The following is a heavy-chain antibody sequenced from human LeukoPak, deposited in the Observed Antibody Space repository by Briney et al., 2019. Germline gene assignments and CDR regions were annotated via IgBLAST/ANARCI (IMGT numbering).Heavy chain of an antibody. V-gene: IGHV4-39*01. Sequence: SETLSLTCTVSGGSISSSSYYWGWIRQPPGKGLEWIGSIYYSGSTYYNPFLKSRVTISVDTSKNQFSLKLSSATAADTAVYYCARHCSSTSCSFDYWGQGTLVTVSS. J-gene: IGHJ4*02. D-gene: IGHD2-2*01. CDR1: GGSISSSSYY. CDR2: IYYSGST. CDR3: ARHCSSTSCSFDY.